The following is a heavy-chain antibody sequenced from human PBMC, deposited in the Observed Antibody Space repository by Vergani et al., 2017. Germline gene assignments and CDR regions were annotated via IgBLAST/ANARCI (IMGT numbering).Heavy chain of an antibody. D-gene: IGHD2-2*02. CDR3: ARGPQRVYCSSTSCYIPQDNWFDP. Sequence: QVQLVQSGAEVKKPGASVKVSCKVSGYTLTELSMHWVRQAPGKGLEWMGWISAYNGNTNYAQKLQGRVTMTTDTSTSTAYMELRSLRSDDTAVYYCARGPQRVYCSSTSCYIPQDNWFDPWGQGTLVTVSS. V-gene: IGHV1-18*01. J-gene: IGHJ5*02. CDR1: GYTLTELS. CDR2: ISAYNGNT.